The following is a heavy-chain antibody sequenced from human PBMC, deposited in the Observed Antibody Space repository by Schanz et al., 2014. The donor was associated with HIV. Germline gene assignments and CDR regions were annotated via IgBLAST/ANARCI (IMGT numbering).Heavy chain of an antibody. Sequence: QVQLVESGGGVVQPGRSLRLSCAASGFTFSSFAMHWVRQAPAKGLEWVAVISYDGSIKEYADSVKGRFAISRDNSKNTVYLQMNSLRGEDSAVYYCAKVGRIYSTTWIDHWGQGTLVTVSS. CDR3: AKVGRIYSTTWIDH. V-gene: IGHV3-30*09. CDR2: ISYDGSIK. D-gene: IGHD6-13*01. J-gene: IGHJ4*02. CDR1: GFTFSSFA.